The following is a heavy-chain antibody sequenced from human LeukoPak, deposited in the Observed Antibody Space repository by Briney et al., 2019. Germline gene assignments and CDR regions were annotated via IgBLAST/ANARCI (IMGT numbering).Heavy chain of an antibody. V-gene: IGHV5-10-1*01. Sequence: GESLKISCKGSGYNFTSYWISWVRQMPGKGLEWMGRIDPSDSCINYSPSFQGHVTISGDKSISTAYLQWNSLKASDTAMYYCARLRDGTIDYWGQGTLVTVSS. CDR2: IDPSDSCI. CDR1: GYNFTSYW. J-gene: IGHJ4*02. CDR3: ARLRDGTIDY.